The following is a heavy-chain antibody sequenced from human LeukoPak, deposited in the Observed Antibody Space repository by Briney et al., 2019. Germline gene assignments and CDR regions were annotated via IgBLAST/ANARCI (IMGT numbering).Heavy chain of an antibody. D-gene: IGHD1-26*01. CDR2: IYTSGST. Sequence: TLSLTCTVSRDSICRSSYYWGWIRQPAGKGLEWIGRIYTSGSTNYNPSLKSRVTMSVDTSKNQFSLKLSSVTAADTAVYYCARDAEVGAGDAFDIWGQGTMVTVSS. J-gene: IGHJ3*02. CDR1: RDSICRSSYY. V-gene: IGHV4-61*02. CDR3: ARDAEVGAGDAFDI.